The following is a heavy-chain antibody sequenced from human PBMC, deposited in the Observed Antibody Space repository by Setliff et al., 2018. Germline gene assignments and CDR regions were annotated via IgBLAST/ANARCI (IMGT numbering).Heavy chain of an antibody. V-gene: IGHV4-61*02. Sequence: TLSLTCTVSGASLSSGSYYWSWIRQSAGKGLEWIGRIYTSGATTYSPSLKSRVSISADTSKNLFSLRLKSVTAADTAVYYCAKEYVVNSFVSNSHQHYGLDVWGQGTTVTV. D-gene: IGHD2-21*01. J-gene: IGHJ6*02. CDR3: AKEYVVNSFVSNSHQHYGLDV. CDR1: GASLSSGSYY. CDR2: IYTSGAT.